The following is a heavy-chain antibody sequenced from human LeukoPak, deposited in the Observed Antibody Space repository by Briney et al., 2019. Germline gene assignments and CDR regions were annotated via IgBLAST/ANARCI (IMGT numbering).Heavy chain of an antibody. J-gene: IGHJ4*02. CDR2: IKSKTDGGTT. V-gene: IGHV3-15*01. CDR1: GFTFSNAW. Sequence: PGGSLRHSCVASGFTFSNAWMSWVRQAPGKGLEWVGRIKSKTDGGTTDYAAPVKGRFTISRDDSKNTLYLQVNSLKSEDTAVYYCTTGLEWFGELGYWGQGTLVTVSS. D-gene: IGHD3-10*01. CDR3: TTGLEWFGELGY.